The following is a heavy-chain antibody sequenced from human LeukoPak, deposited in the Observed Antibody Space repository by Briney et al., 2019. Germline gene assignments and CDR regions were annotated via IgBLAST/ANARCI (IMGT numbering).Heavy chain of an antibody. D-gene: IGHD3-9*01. CDR3: ARHNGAAYYDILTGYYIDY. Sequence: GESLKISCKGFGCSFTSYWIGCVRQMPGKGLEWMGIIYPGDSDTRYSPSFQGQVTISADKSISTAYLQWSSLKASDTAMYCCARHNGAAYYDILTGYYIDYWGQGTLVTVSS. CDR1: GCSFTSYW. V-gene: IGHV5-51*01. CDR2: IYPGDSDT. J-gene: IGHJ4*02.